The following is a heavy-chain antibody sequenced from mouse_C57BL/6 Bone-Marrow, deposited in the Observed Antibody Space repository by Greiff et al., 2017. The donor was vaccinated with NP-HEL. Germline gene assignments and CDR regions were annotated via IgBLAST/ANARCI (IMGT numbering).Heavy chain of an antibody. Sequence: EVKVVESGEGLVKPGGSLKLSCAASGFTFSSYAMSWVRQTPEKRLEWVAYISSGGDYIYYADTVKGRFTISRDNARNTLYLQMSSLKSEDTAMYYCTRDLGGPYYYGSYLDYWGQGTTLTVSS. D-gene: IGHD1-1*01. CDR2: ISSGGDYI. V-gene: IGHV5-9-1*02. J-gene: IGHJ2*01. CDR3: TRDLGGPYYYGSYLDY. CDR1: GFTFSSYA.